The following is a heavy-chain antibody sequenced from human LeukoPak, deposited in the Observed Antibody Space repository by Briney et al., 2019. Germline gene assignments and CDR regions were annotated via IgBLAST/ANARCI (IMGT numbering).Heavy chain of an antibody. CDR1: GFTFNNYV. CDR2: IWYDGSNK. J-gene: IGHJ3*02. V-gene: IGHV3-33*01. Sequence: TGRSLRLSCAASGFTFNNYVMHWVRQAPGKGLEWVTLIWYDGSNKYFTDSVKGRFTISRDNSKNTLYLQMNSLRAEDTAVYYCARVGWVLRYAFDIWGQGTMVTVSS. D-gene: IGHD3-16*01. CDR3: ARVGWVLRYAFDI.